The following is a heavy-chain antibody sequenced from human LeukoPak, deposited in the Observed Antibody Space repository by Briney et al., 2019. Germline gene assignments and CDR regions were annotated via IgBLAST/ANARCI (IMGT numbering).Heavy chain of an antibody. J-gene: IGHJ5*02. V-gene: IGHV1-2*02. Sequence: ASVKVSCKASGYTFTGYYMHWVRQAPGKGLEWMGWINPNSGGKKYAQKFQGRVTITRDTSISTAYMELSRLRSDDTAVYYCARPPTQYNWNYAVNWFDPWGQGTLVTVSS. CDR3: ARPPTQYNWNYAVNWFDP. D-gene: IGHD1-7*01. CDR2: INPNSGGK. CDR1: GYTFTGYY.